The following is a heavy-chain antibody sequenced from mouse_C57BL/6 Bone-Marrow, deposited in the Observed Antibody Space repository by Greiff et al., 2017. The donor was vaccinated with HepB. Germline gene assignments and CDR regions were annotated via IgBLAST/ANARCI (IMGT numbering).Heavy chain of an antibody. V-gene: IGHV1-55*01. J-gene: IGHJ4*01. Sequence: QVQLQQPGAELVKPGASVKMSCKASGYTFTSYWITWVKQRPGQGLVWIGDIYPGSGSTNYNEKFKSKATLAVDTSSSTAYMQLSSMTSEDSAVYYCARLTGGVYYEHDNGMDYWGQGTSVTVSS. D-gene: IGHD2-4*01. CDR1: GYTFTSYW. CDR3: ARLTGGVYYEHDNGMDY. CDR2: IYPGSGST.